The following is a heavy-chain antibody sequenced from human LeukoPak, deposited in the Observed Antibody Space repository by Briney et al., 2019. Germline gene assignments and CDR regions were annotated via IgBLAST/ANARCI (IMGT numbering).Heavy chain of an antibody. CDR2: ISGSGGST. J-gene: IGHJ4*02. D-gene: IGHD3-22*01. Sequence: GGSLRLSCAASGFTFSSYAMSWVRQAPGKGLEWVSAISGSGGSTYYADSVKGRFTISRGNSKNTLYLQMNSLRVEDTAVYYCAKSADSSGYYYFDYWGQGTLVTVSS. CDR3: AKSADSSGYYYFDY. V-gene: IGHV3-23*01. CDR1: GFTFSSYA.